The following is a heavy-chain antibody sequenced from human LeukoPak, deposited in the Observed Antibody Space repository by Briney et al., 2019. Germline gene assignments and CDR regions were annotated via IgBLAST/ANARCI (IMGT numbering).Heavy chain of an antibody. CDR2: ISTTSSTI. CDR1: RFTFSSYS. V-gene: IGHV3-48*01. CDR3: AREGYYYGSGSPYCFDR. D-gene: IGHD3-10*01. Sequence: GGSLRLSCAASRFTFSSYSMNRVRQAPGKGLEWVSYISTTSSTIYYADSVKGRFTISRDNAKNSLYLQMNSLRAEDTAVYYCAREGYYYGSGSPYCFDRWGQGTLVTVSS. J-gene: IGHJ4*02.